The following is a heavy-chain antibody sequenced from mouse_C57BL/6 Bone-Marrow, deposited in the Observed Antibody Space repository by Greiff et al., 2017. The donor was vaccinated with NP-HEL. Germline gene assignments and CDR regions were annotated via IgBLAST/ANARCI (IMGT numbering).Heavy chain of an antibody. CDR1: GFSLTSYG. V-gene: IGHV2-5*01. D-gene: IGHD1-1*01. CDR2: IWRGGST. CDR3: AKKGGYYGSSYDWYFDV. J-gene: IGHJ1*03. Sequence: VKLQQSGPGLVQPSQSLSITCTVSGFSLTSYGVHWVRQSPGKGLEWLGVIWRGGSTDYNAAFMSRLSITKDNSKSQVFFKMNSLQADDTAIYYCAKKGGYYGSSYDWYFDVWGTGTTVTVSS.